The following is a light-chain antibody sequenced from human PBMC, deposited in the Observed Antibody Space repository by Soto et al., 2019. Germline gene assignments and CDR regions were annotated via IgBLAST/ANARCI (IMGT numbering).Light chain of an antibody. V-gene: IGLV2-14*03. Sequence: QSVLTQPASVSGSPGQSITISCTGTSSVVGAYDYVSWYQQHPDKAPKLMIYEVSNRPSGVSNRFSGSKSVNTATLTISGLQAEDEADYDCSSYTSSSTRVFGTGTKVTVL. J-gene: IGLJ1*01. CDR2: EVS. CDR3: SSYTSSSTRV. CDR1: SSVVGAYDY.